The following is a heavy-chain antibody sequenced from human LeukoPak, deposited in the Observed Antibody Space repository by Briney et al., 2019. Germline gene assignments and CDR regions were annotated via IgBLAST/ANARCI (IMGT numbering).Heavy chain of an antibody. D-gene: IGHD2-2*03. V-gene: IGHV3-30*02. Sequence: GGSLRLSCAASGFTFSSYGMHWVRQAPGKGLEWVAFIHFDGSPKYSGDSVKGRFTVSRDNSKNTLYLQMNSLRPEDTAVYYCAKDQCTRASCDGYPGHWGQGTLVTVSS. CDR2: IHFDGSPK. CDR1: GFTFSSYG. CDR3: AKDQCTRASCDGYPGH. J-gene: IGHJ4*02.